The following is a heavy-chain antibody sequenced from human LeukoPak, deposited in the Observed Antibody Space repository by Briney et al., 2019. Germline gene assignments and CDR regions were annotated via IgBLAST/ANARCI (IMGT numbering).Heavy chain of an antibody. D-gene: IGHD2/OR15-2a*01. J-gene: IGHJ4*02. CDR1: GFTFDDYA. V-gene: IGHV3-43D*03. CDR3: AKGGGGSSSNTFCHY. CDR2: ISWDGSST. Sequence: GGSLRLSCAASGFTFDDYAMHWVRQAPGKGLEWVSLISWDGSSTYYADSVKGRFTISRDNSKNSLYLQMNSLRAEDTALYYCAKGGGGSSSNTFCHYWGQETLVTVSS.